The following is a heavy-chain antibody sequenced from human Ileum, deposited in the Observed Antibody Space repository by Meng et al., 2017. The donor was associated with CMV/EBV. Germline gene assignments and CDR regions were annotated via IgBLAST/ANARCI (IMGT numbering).Heavy chain of an antibody. J-gene: IGHJ4*02. CDR2: LYHDGRT. V-gene: IGHV3-53*01. D-gene: IGHD3-22*01. CDR1: GFTVSPNY. CDR3: AGGYYDSGGFALDY. Sequence: CADSGFTVSPNYLSWVRQAPGKGLQWVTALYHDGRTYYADSVKGRFTISRDNSKNTVYLQLNDLRVEDTAMYYCAGGYYDSGGFALDYWGQGTLVTVSS.